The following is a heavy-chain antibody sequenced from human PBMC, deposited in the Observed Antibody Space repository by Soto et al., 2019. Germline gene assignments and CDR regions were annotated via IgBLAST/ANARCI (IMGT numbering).Heavy chain of an antibody. Sequence: GGSLRLSCAASGFTFSSYSMNWVRQAPGKGLEWVSSISSSSSYIYYADSVKGRFTISRDNAKNSLYLQMNSLRAEDTAVYYCASPLYDFWSGYRNGMDVWGQGTTVTVSS. J-gene: IGHJ6*02. CDR1: GFTFSSYS. D-gene: IGHD3-3*01. CDR3: ASPLYDFWSGYRNGMDV. CDR2: ISSSSSYI. V-gene: IGHV3-21*01.